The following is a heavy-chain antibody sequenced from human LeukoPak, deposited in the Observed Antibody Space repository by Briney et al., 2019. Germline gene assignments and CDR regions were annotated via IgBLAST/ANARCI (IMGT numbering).Heavy chain of an antibody. CDR3: ARGPNLEWLLPS. J-gene: IGHJ5*02. D-gene: IGHD3-3*01. CDR2: INHSGST. CDR1: GGSFSGYY. V-gene: IGHV4-34*01. Sequence: SETLSLTCAVYGGSFSGYYWSWIRQPPGKGLEWIGEINHSGSTNYNPSLKSRVTISVDTSKNQFSLRLSSVTAADTAVYYCARGPNLEWLLPSWGQGTLVTVSS.